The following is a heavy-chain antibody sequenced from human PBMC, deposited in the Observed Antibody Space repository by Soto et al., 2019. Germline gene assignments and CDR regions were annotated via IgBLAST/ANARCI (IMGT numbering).Heavy chain of an antibody. V-gene: IGHV5-51*01. CDR2: IYPGDSDT. J-gene: IGHJ6*02. Sequence: ESLKISCKGSGYSFTSYWIGWVRQMPGKGLEWMGIIYPGDSDTRYSPSFQGQVTISADKSISTAYLQWSSLKASDTAMYYCARNLIQGSGSYYKYYYYYGMDGWGQGTTVTVSS. CDR3: ARNLIQGSGSYYKYYYYYGMDG. CDR1: GYSFTSYW. D-gene: IGHD3-10*01.